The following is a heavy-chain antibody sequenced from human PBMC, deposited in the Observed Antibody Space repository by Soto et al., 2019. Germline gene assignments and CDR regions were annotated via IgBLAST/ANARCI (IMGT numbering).Heavy chain of an antibody. J-gene: IGHJ6*02. CDR3: AGDGGKELWVEGLTAMDV. CDR1: GYTFTTYG. V-gene: IGHV1-18*01. Sequence: QVQLVQSGPEVKKPGASVKVSCKASGYTFTTYGISWVRQAPGQGLEWMGWVSGYNGQTIYAQKLRGRVTFTTDTSTITASMELRSLKSDDKAMYYCAGDGGKELWVEGLTAMDVWGQGTTVTVSS. D-gene: IGHD3-10*01. CDR2: VSGYNGQT.